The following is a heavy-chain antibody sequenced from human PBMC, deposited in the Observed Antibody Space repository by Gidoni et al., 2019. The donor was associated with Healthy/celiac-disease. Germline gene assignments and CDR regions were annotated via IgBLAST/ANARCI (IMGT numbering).Heavy chain of an antibody. Sequence: QVQLQQWGAGLLKPSETLSLTCAAYGGSFSGYYWSWTRQPPGKGLGWIGEINHSGSTNYNPSLKSRVTISVDTSKNQFSLKLSSVTAADTAVYYYARPAGTRAFDIWGQGTMVTVSS. CDR1: GGSFSGYY. J-gene: IGHJ3*02. CDR2: INHSGST. D-gene: IGHD1-1*01. CDR3: ARPAGTRAFDI. V-gene: IGHV4-34*01.